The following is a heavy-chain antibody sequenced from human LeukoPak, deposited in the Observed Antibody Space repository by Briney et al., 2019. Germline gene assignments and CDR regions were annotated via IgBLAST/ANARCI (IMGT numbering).Heavy chain of an antibody. Sequence: SQTLSLTCAISGDSVSSNSAAWNWIRQSPSRGLEWLGRTYYRSKRYNDYAVSVKSRITINPDTSKNQFSLQLNSVTPEDTAVYYCARDLSMIVATIGEGNNWFDPWGQGTLVTVSS. V-gene: IGHV6-1*01. CDR1: GDSVSSNSAA. J-gene: IGHJ5*02. CDR3: ARDLSMIVATIGEGNNWFDP. CDR2: TYYRSKRYN. D-gene: IGHD5-12*01.